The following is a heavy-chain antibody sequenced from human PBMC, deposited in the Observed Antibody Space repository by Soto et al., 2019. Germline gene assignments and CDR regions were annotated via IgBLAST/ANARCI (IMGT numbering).Heavy chain of an antibody. CDR2: IDYNGGT. CDR1: DGSVSSYGYY. Sequence: QVQLQESGPGLVKPSETLSLTCTVSDGSVSSYGYYWTWVRQAPGKGLEWIGYIDYNGGTSYNPSLRSRVTISVDTSKSQFSLHLSFATAADTALYYCTRGGHFYEYMIWGQGTLVTVSS. D-gene: IGHD3-3*02. J-gene: IGHJ4*02. V-gene: IGHV4-61*08. CDR3: TRGGHFYEYMI.